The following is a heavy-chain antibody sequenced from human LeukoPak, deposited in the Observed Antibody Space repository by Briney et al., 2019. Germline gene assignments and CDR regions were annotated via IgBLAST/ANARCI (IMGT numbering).Heavy chain of an antibody. CDR1: GGTFSSYT. CDR2: IIPILGIA. D-gene: IGHD3-10*01. V-gene: IGHV1-69*02. CDR3: ASTVDYYGSGRLTTPNNWFDP. Sequence: SVKVSCKASGGTFSSYTISWVRQAPGQGLEWMGRIIPILGIANYAQKFQGRVTITADKCTSTAYMELSSLRSEDTAVYYCASTVDYYGSGRLTTPNNWFDPWGQGTLVTVSS. J-gene: IGHJ5*02.